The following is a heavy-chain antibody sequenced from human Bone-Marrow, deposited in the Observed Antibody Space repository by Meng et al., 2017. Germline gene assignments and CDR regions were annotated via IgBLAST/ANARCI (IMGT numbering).Heavy chain of an antibody. V-gene: IGHV4-34*01. CDR1: GGSFSGYY. CDR2: INHSGST. Sequence: QVQLQQWGAGLLKPSETLPLTCAVYGGSFSGYYWSWIRQPPGKGLEWIGEINHSGSTNYNPSLKSRVTISVDTSKNQFSLKLSSVTAADTAVYYCARDPTGGEDHQRVWGQGTLVTVSS. D-gene: IGHD1-14*01. CDR3: ARDPTGGEDHQRV. J-gene: IGHJ4*02.